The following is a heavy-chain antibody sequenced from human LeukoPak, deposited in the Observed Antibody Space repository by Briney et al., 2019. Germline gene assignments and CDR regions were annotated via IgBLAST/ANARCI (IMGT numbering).Heavy chain of an antibody. Sequence: GGSLRLSCAASGFSFDDYAMSWVRQAPGKGLEWVSGINWNGGSTGYADSVKGRFTISRDNAKNFLYLQMNSLRAEDTALYYCARDRAPSMIVVVVTTAFDLRGRGTLVTVSS. CDR1: GFSFDDYA. CDR2: INWNGGST. V-gene: IGHV3-20*04. D-gene: IGHD3-22*01. CDR3: ARDRAPSMIVVVVTTAFDL. J-gene: IGHJ2*01.